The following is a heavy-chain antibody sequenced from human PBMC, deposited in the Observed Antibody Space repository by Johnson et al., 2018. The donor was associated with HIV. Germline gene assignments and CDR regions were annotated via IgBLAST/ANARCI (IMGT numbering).Heavy chain of an antibody. CDR1: GFTFSSFG. CDR2: IWYDGTNK. Sequence: QVQLVESGGGVVQPGRSLRLSCAASGFTFSSFGMHWVRQAPGKGLEWVAVIWYDGTNKYYADSVKGRFTISRDNSKNTLYLQMNSLSAEDTAVYYCARLPGYSSGWTLGAFDIWGQGTMVTVSS. J-gene: IGHJ3*02. V-gene: IGHV3-30*19. CDR3: ARLPGYSSGWTLGAFDI. D-gene: IGHD6-19*01.